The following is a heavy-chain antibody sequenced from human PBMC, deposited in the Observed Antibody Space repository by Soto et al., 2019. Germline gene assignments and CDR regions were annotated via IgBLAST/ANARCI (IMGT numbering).Heavy chain of an antibody. CDR1: GFTLSDYG. Sequence: GGSLRLSCAASGFTLSDYGMHWVRQAPGKGLEWVALISNDGTYTYYVDSVKGRFTVSRDNSNSILYLQMNSLRAEDTAVYYCGKEYSSTWYYFDYWGQGTLVTVSS. CDR2: ISNDGTYT. D-gene: IGHD6-13*01. J-gene: IGHJ4*02. CDR3: GKEYSSTWYYFDY. V-gene: IGHV3-30*18.